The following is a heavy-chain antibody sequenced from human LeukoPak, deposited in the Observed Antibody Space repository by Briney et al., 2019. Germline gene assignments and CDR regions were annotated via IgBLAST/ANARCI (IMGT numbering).Heavy chain of an antibody. Sequence: PGGSLRLSCAASGFSFTKYAMDWVRQAPGKGLEWVAIISKDGSMRYYADSVKGRFTISRHNSKNTLYLQMNSLRAEDTAVYYCASGGYCSGGSCYSGSVWGQGTLVTVSS. CDR1: GFSFTKYA. D-gene: IGHD2-15*01. V-gene: IGHV3-30*14. J-gene: IGHJ4*02. CDR3: ASGGYCSGGSCYSGSV. CDR2: ISKDGSMR.